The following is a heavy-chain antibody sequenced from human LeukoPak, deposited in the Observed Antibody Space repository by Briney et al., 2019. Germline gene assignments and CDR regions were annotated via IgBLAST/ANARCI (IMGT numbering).Heavy chain of an antibody. CDR3: ARCRSALWFGELLYPNWFDP. Sequence: GGSLRLSCAASGFTLSNYWMSWVRQAPGKGLEWVANIKQDGSEKYYVDSVKGRFTISRDNAKNSLYLQMNSLRAEDTAVYYCARCRSALWFGELLYPNWFDPWGQGTLVTVSS. J-gene: IGHJ5*02. V-gene: IGHV3-7*01. D-gene: IGHD3-10*01. CDR2: IKQDGSEK. CDR1: GFTLSNYW.